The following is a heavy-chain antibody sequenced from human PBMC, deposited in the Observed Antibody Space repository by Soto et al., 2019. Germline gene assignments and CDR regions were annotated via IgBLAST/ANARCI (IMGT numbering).Heavy chain of an antibody. V-gene: IGHV3-23*01. CDR2: ISGSGIST. J-gene: IGHJ3*02. CDR1: GFTFSNYA. Sequence: GGSLRLSCAASGFTFSNYAVSWVRQAPGKGLEWVSGISGSGISTFYADSVKGRFTISRDNSKNTLYLQMNSLRAEDTAVYYCAKTPMIPVIIDAFDIWGQGTKVTVSS. CDR3: AKTPMIPVIIDAFDI. D-gene: IGHD3-22*01.